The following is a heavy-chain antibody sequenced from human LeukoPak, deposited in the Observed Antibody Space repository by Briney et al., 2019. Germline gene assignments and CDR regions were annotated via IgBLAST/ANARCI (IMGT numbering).Heavy chain of an antibody. CDR3: ARHIATWFGELDP. Sequence: SETLSLTCTVSGGSISSSSYYWGWIRQPPGKGLEWIGSIYYSGSTYYNPSLKSRVTISVDTSKNQFSLKLSSVTAADTAVYYCARHIATWFGELDPWGQGTLVTVSS. J-gene: IGHJ5*02. CDR2: IYYSGST. D-gene: IGHD3-10*01. V-gene: IGHV4-39*01. CDR1: GGSISSSSYY.